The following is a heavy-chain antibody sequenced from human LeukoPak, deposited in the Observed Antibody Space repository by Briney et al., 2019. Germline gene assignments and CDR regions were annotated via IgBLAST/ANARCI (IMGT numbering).Heavy chain of an antibody. CDR3: ARRPGGLDH. V-gene: IGHV5-51*01. J-gene: IGHJ4*02. Sequence: KLGESLKISCTGSGYSFTRYWIGWVRQMPGKGLEWMGVIYPGDSDTIYSPSFQGQVIISADKSISTAYLQWSNLKASDTAMYYCARRPGGLDHWGQGTLVTVTS. CDR1: GYSFTRYW. CDR2: IYPGDSDT. D-gene: IGHD3-16*01.